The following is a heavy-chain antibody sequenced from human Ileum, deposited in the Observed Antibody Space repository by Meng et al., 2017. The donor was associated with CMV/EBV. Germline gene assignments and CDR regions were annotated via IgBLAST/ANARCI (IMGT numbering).Heavy chain of an antibody. J-gene: IGHJ4*02. Sequence: SSAASGVSSSYCVVHWVGQGPGKGLEWVALIRSDGTNEYYEDSVTGRFTISRDNSKNTLYLQMNSLRPEDTALYYCATYRSSYFDSWAQGTLVTVSS. V-gene: IGHV3-30*02. CDR1: GVSSSYCV. CDR2: IRSDGTNE. CDR3: ATYRSSYFDS.